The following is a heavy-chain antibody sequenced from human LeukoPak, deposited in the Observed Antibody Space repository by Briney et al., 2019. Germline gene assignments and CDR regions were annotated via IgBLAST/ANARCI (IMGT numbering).Heavy chain of an antibody. Sequence: SETLSLTCAVYGGSFSSYYWSWIRQPPGKGLEWIGEINHSGSTNYNPSLKSRVTISVDTSKNQFSLKLSSVTAADTAVYYCARVGLWFGETIDYWGQGTLVTVSS. V-gene: IGHV4-34*01. CDR3: ARVGLWFGETIDY. CDR2: INHSGST. J-gene: IGHJ4*02. D-gene: IGHD3-10*01. CDR1: GGSFSSYY.